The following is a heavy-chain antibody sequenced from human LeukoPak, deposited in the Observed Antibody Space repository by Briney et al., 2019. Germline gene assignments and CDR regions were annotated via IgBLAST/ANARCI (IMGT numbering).Heavy chain of an antibody. CDR3: AREYDSRARFDS. D-gene: IGHD3-22*01. CDR2: IRSGGDYI. J-gene: IGHJ4*02. Sequence: PGGSLRLSCAGSGDGFTRHTMNWVRRAPGKGLEWISYIRSGGDYIYYADSVKGRFTISRDNARTSVYLPMNSLRVEDTAIYYCAREYDSRARFDSWGPGTLVTVSS. CDR1: GDGFTRHT. V-gene: IGHV3-21*05.